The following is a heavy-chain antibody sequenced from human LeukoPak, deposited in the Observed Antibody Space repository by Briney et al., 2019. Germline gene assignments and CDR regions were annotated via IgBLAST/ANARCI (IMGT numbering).Heavy chain of an antibody. CDR2: TRNKANSYTT. V-gene: IGHV3-72*01. CDR3: ARGPSGYYYDSSGRNYYFDY. J-gene: IGHJ4*02. Sequence: GGSLRLSCAASGFTFSDHYMDWVRQAPGKGLEWVVRTRNKANSYTTEYAASVKGRFTISRDDSKNSLYLQMNSLKTEDTAVYYCARGPSGYYYDSSGRNYYFDYWGQGTLVTVSS. D-gene: IGHD3-22*01. CDR1: GFTFSDHY.